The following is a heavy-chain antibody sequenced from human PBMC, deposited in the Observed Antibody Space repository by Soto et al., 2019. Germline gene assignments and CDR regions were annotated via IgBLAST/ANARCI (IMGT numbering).Heavy chain of an antibody. V-gene: IGHV4-39*01. D-gene: IGHD4-17*01. CDR2: IYFRGST. Sequence: SETLSLTCTVSGGSISSTYYWGWIRQPPGKGLEWIGSIYFRGSTYYNPSLKSRVTISVDTSKNQFSLKLSSVTAADTAVHYCARHGYDYGDFVYFDYWGQGTLVTVSS. CDR1: GGSISSTYY. CDR3: ARHGYDYGDFVYFDY. J-gene: IGHJ4*02.